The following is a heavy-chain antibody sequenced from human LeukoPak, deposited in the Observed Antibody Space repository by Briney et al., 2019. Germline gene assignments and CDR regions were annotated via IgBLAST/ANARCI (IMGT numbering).Heavy chain of an antibody. CDR2: IIPIFGTA. J-gene: IGHJ5*02. CDR3: AGIRYDFWSEAANWFDP. D-gene: IGHD3-3*01. CDR1: GGTFSSYA. Sequence: ASVKVSCKASGGTFSSYAISWVRQAPGQGLEWMGGIIPIFGTANYAQKFQGRVTITADESTSTAYMELSSLRSEDTAVYYCAGIRYDFWSEAANWFDPWGQGTLVTVSS. V-gene: IGHV1-69*13.